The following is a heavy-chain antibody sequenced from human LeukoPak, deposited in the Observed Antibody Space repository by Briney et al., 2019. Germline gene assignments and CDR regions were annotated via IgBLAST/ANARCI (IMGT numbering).Heavy chain of an antibody. CDR2: IYYSGST. CDR3: ARTESTTIAYDI. D-gene: IGHD4-11*01. CDR1: GGSISIYY. J-gene: IGHJ3*02. V-gene: IGHV4-59*01. Sequence: SETLSLTCTVSGGSISIYYWSWIRQPPGKGLEWIGYIYYSGSTNYNPSLKSRVTISVDTSKNQFSLKLSSVTAADTAVYYCARTESTTIAYDIWGQGTMVTVSS.